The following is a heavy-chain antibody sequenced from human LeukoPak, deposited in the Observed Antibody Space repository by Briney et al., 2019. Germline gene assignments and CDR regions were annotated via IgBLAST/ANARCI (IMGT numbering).Heavy chain of an antibody. V-gene: IGHV4-59*01. J-gene: IGHJ4*02. CDR2: IYYTGST. Sequence: PESLSPTPTVSGGSIRKYYWNWMRHPPGKGLEWIGYIYYTGSTNYNPSLKSRVTMSVDTSKNQFSLNLRSVTPEDTAVYYCARNLIPEQLVLNFWGQGTLVTVSS. D-gene: IGHD6-13*01. CDR1: GGSIRKYY. CDR3: ARNLIPEQLVLNF.